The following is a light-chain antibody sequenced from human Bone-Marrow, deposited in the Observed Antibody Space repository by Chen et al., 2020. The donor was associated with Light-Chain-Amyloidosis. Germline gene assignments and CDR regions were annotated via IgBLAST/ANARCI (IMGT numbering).Light chain of an antibody. CDR3: QQYKSYTFT. J-gene: IGKJ2*01. CDR2: RAS. Sequence: DIRMTQSPSTLSASVGDRVTITCRASQDIGDWLARFQHKPGRAPNLLIYRASNLESGVPSRFTGSGSGTDFTLTISSLQPDDFATYFCQQYKSYTFTFGPGTKL. CDR1: QDIGDW. V-gene: IGKV1-5*03.